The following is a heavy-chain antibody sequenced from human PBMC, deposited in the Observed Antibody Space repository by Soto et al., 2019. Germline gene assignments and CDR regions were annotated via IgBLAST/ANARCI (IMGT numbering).Heavy chain of an antibody. CDR2: ISAYNGNT. CDR3: XXXXXXXXXXXXXXXXXXXXXXXXDV. Sequence: QVQLVQSGAEVKKPGASVKVSCKASGYTFTSYGISWVRQAPGQGLEWMGWISAYNGNTNYAQKLQGRVTMTTDTXXXXXXXXXXXXXXXXXXXXXXXXXXXXXXXXXXXXXXXXXXXXXXDVWGQGTTVTVSS. CDR1: GYTFTSYG. V-gene: IGHV1-18*01. J-gene: IGHJ6*02.